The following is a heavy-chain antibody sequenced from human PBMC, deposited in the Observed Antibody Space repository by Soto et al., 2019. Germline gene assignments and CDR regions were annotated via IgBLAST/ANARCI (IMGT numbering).Heavy chain of an antibody. CDR1: SGAFKCFT. J-gene: IGHJ4*01. Sequence: AAVKMALKYSSGAFKCFTNSWVGQAPGEGLEWMGGVVPHSGTATYARKFQGRRTVTADESSSTAYMDLSSLTSEDTAIYYCARHPGQWLYYFDYWGQGTLVTVSS. D-gene: IGHD6-19*01. CDR3: ARHPGQWLYYFDY. V-gene: IGHV1-69*13. CDR2: VVPHSGTA.